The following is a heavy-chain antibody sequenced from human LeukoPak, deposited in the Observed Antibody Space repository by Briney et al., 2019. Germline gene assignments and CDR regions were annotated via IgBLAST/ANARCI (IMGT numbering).Heavy chain of an antibody. J-gene: IGHJ3*02. CDR1: GFTFDDYA. D-gene: IGHD1-14*01. V-gene: IGHV3-9*01. Sequence: GGSLRLSCAASGFTFDDYAMHRVRQAPGKGLEWVSGISWNSGSIGYADSVKGRFTISRDNAKNSLYLQMNSLRAEDTALYYCAKDTSDTGMFDAFDIWGQGTMVTVSS. CDR2: ISWNSGSI. CDR3: AKDTSDTGMFDAFDI.